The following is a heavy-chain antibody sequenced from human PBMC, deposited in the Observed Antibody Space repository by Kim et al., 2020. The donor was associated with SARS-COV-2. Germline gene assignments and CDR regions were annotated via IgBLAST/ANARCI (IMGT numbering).Heavy chain of an antibody. CDR1: GYSFTSYW. Sequence: GESLKISCKGSGYSFTSYWIGWVRQMPGKGLEWMGIIYPGDSDTRYSPSFQGQVTISADKSISTAYLQWSSLKASDTAMYYCARPRLAYCGGDCYPGGADFNGMDVWGQGTTVTVSS. D-gene: IGHD2-21*02. J-gene: IGHJ6*02. CDR3: ARPRLAYCGGDCYPGGADFNGMDV. CDR2: IYPGDSDT. V-gene: IGHV5-51*01.